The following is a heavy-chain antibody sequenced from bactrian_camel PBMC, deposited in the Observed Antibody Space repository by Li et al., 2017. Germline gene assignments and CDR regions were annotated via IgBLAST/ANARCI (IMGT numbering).Heavy chain of an antibody. D-gene: IGHD3*01. V-gene: IGHV3S55*01. CDR2: IAPDGSR. Sequence: HVQLVESGGGAVQTGGSLRLTCTAVGLTFEGGNQGWYRETPGNEFELVSSIAPDGSRWYADSVQGRFTISRNVLPERLSLQMTRLKAEDTAMYYCAAGPDVGREKHLTADQVLSIRRNNFWGREPRSPSP. J-gene: IGHJ4*01. CDR1: GLTFEGGN.